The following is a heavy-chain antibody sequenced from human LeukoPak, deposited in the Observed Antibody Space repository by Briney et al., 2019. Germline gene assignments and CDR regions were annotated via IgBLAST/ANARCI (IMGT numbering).Heavy chain of an antibody. CDR2: ISAYNGNT. D-gene: IGHD4-23*01. V-gene: IGHV1-18*01. CDR1: GYTFTSYG. Sequence: ASVKVSCXASGYTFTSYGISWVRRAPGQGLGWMGWISAYNGNTNYPQKLQGRVTMTTDTSTSTAYMELRSLRSDDTAVYYCARDGDYGGNWDYWGQGTLVTVSS. CDR3: ARDGDYGGNWDY. J-gene: IGHJ4*02.